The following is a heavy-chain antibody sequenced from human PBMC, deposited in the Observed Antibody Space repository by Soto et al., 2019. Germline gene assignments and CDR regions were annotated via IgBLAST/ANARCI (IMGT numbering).Heavy chain of an antibody. Sequence: EVQLLESGGGLVQPGGSLRLSCAASGFTFSSYAMSWVRQAPGKGLEWVSAISGSGGSTYYADSVKGRLTISRDNSKDTLYLQMNSLRAEDTAVYYCAKENGYSSSWFEFEYWGQGTLVTVSS. CDR3: AKENGYSSSWFEFEY. J-gene: IGHJ4*02. D-gene: IGHD6-13*01. CDR2: ISGSGGST. CDR1: GFTFSSYA. V-gene: IGHV3-23*01.